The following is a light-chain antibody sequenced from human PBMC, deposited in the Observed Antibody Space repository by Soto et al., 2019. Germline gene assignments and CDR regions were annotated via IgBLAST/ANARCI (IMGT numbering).Light chain of an antibody. J-gene: IGKJ1*01. CDR1: QSVSNN. CDR2: DTF. V-gene: IGKV3-11*01. CDR3: VQRSTWPWT. Sequence: IVLTQSPATLSLSPGARATLACRAGQSVSNNLAWYQQKPGQAPRLLIYDTFNRATGIPARFSGSGSGTDFTLTISSLEPEDLAVYFCVQRSTWPWTSGQGTKVEIK.